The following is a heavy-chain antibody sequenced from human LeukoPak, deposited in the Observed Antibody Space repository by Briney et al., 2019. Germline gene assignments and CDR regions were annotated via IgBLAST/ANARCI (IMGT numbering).Heavy chain of an antibody. CDR3: SGCSSTSCYDY. CDR1: GVTFSDYY. D-gene: IGHD2-2*01. J-gene: IGHJ4*02. V-gene: IGHV3-11*01. CDR2: SSSSGSTI. Sequence: AAGSLRLSCAASGVTFSDYYMSWIRQAPGKGLEWVSYSSSSGSTISNADPVKGRRTTSRDNNKYSLYLQMVSLRAEDADVYYCSGCSSTSCYDYWGQGTLVTVSS.